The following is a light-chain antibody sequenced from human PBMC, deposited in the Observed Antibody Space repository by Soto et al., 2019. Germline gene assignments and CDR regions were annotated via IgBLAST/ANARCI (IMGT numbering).Light chain of an antibody. CDR2: GNS. J-gene: IGLJ2*01. V-gene: IGLV1-40*01. CDR3: QSYDSSLSGSV. Sequence: QSVLTQPPSVSGAPGQRVTISCTGSSSNIGAGYDVHWYQPLPGTAPKLLIYGNSNRPSRVPDRFSGSKSGTSASLAITGLQAEDEADYYCQSYDSSLSGSVFGGGTKLTVL. CDR1: SSNIGAGYD.